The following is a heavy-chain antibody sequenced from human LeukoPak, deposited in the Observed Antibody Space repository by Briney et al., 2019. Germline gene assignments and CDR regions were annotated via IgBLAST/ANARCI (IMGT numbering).Heavy chain of an antibody. Sequence: ASVTVSCKASGGTFSSYAISWVRQAPGQGLEWMGGIIPIFGTANYAQKFQGRVTITADESTSTAYMELSSLRSEDTAVYYCARALSSRYYYYGMDVWGQGTTVTVSS. CDR2: IIPIFGTA. D-gene: IGHD6-6*01. V-gene: IGHV1-69*13. CDR1: GGTFSSYA. CDR3: ARALSSRYYYYGMDV. J-gene: IGHJ6*02.